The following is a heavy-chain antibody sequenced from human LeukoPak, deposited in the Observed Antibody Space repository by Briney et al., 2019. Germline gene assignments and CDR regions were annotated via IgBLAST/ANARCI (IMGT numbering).Heavy chain of an antibody. Sequence: KSSETLSLICAVSGGSISSSNWWSWVRQPPGKGLEWIGEIYHSGSTNYNPSLKSRVTISVDKSKNQFSLKLSSVTAADTAVYYCARPLMTTVTSGAFDIWGQGTMVTVSS. CDR3: ARPLMTTVTSGAFDI. CDR1: GGSISSSNW. CDR2: IYHSGST. V-gene: IGHV4-4*02. D-gene: IGHD4-17*01. J-gene: IGHJ3*02.